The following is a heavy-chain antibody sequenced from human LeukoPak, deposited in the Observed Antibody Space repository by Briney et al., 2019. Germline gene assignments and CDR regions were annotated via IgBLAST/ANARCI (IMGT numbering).Heavy chain of an antibody. CDR2: ISGSGGST. Sequence: PGGSLRLSCAASGFTFSSYAMSWVRQAPGKGLEWVSAISGSGGSTYYADSVKGRFTISRDNSKNTLYLQMNSLRAEDMAVYYCAKAYDFWSGYYPSFDYWGQGTLVTVSS. V-gene: IGHV3-23*01. CDR3: AKAYDFWSGYYPSFDY. CDR1: GFTFSSYA. J-gene: IGHJ4*02. D-gene: IGHD3-3*01.